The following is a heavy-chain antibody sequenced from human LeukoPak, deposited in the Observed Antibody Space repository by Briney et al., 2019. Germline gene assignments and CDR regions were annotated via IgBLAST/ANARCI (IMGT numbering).Heavy chain of an antibody. CDR3: ARKGTTVSTYYFDY. CDR1: GFTFSSYT. D-gene: IGHD4-11*01. Sequence: PGGSLRLSCAASGFTFSSYTMHWVRQAPGKGLEWVAVISYDGSNKYCADSVKGRFTISRDNSKNTLYLQMNSLRAEDTAVYYCARKGTTVSTYYFDYWGQGTLVTVSS. J-gene: IGHJ4*02. CDR2: ISYDGSNK. V-gene: IGHV3-30-3*01.